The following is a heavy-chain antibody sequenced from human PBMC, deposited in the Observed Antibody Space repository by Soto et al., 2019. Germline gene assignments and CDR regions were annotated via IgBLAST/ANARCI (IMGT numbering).Heavy chain of an antibody. CDR1: GYTFTNHG. V-gene: IGHV1-18*04. J-gene: IGHJ3*02. CDR2: INPYNANT. D-gene: IGHD3-16*01. CDR3: ARDRVAGIWGDAFDI. Sequence: ASVKVSCKTSGYTFTNHGINWVRQAPGQGLEWMGWINPYNANTNYAQNLQGRVTMTTDTSTSTAYMDLRSLTSDDTAVYYCARDRVAGIWGDAFDIWGQGKMVTVSS.